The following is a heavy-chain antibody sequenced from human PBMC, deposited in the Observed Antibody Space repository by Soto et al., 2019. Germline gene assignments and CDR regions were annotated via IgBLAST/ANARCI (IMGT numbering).Heavy chain of an antibody. CDR2: IYHSGST. Sequence: KTSETLSLTCAVSGYSISSGYYWGWIRRPPGKGLEWIGSIYHSGSTYYNPSLKSRVTISVDTSKNQFSLKLSSVTAADTAVYYCARGPGYCSGGSCNGYNWFDPWGQGTLVTVSS. V-gene: IGHV4-38-2*01. CDR1: GYSISSGYY. D-gene: IGHD2-15*01. CDR3: ARGPGYCSGGSCNGYNWFDP. J-gene: IGHJ5*02.